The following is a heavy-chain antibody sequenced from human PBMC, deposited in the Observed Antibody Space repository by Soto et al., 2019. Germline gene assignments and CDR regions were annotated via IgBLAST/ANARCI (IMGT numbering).Heavy chain of an antibody. CDR3: ARTFDYCGMDV. CDR2: IYHAGSV. CDR1: GYSIASGYY. J-gene: IGHJ6*02. V-gene: IGHV4-38-2*01. Sequence: TSETLSLTCAVSGYSIASGYYWAWIRQSPGKGLEWIGSIYHAGSVYYNPSLNSRVAVSLDTSKNHFSPKLTSVTAPDTAVYYCARTFDYCGMDVWGQVTTVTFSS.